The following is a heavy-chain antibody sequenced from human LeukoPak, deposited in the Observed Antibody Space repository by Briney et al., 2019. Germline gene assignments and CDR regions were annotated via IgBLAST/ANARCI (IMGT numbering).Heavy chain of an antibody. V-gene: IGHV3-7*01. CDR1: GFTFSTYW. CDR3: ARAAAGDYYYYYMDV. D-gene: IGHD6-13*01. CDR2: IKQDGSEK. Sequence: GGSLRLSCAASGFTFSTYWMGWVRQAPGKGLEWVANIKQDGSEKYSVDSVKGRFTISRDNAKNSLCLQMNSLRAEDTAVYYCARAAAGDYYYYYMDVWGKGTTVTISS. J-gene: IGHJ6*03.